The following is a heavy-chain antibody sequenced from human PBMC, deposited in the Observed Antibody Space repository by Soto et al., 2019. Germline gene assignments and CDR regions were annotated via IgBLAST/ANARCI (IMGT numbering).Heavy chain of an antibody. D-gene: IGHD1-1*01. V-gene: IGHV3-23*01. CDR3: AKATATSGGDFEI. Sequence: GGSLRLSCAVSGFICSSYDMSWVRQAPGKGLEWVSTVLVGGSTHYEDSVKGRFTISRDTSKNTVYLQMNRLTGGDTAVYYCAKATATSGGDFEICGHGTMVTVSS. CDR1: GFICSSYD. CDR2: VLVGGST. J-gene: IGHJ3*02.